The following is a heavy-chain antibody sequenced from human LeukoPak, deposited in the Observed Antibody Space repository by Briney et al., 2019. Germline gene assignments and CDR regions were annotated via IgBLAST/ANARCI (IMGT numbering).Heavy chain of an antibody. CDR1: GGSFSGYY. V-gene: IGHV4-34*01. Sequence: SETLSLTCAVYGGSFSGYYWSWIRQPPGKGLEWIGEINHSGSTNYNPSLKGRVTISVDTSKNQFSLKLSSVTAAGTAVYYCAGPTWIQLWLAPNAFDIWGQGTMVTVSS. J-gene: IGHJ3*02. CDR2: INHSGST. CDR3: AGPTWIQLWLAPNAFDI. D-gene: IGHD5-18*01.